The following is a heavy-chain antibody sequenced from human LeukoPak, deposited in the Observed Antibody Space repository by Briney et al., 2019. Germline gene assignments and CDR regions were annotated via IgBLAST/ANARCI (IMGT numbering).Heavy chain of an antibody. CDR1: GGSVSSGSYY. V-gene: IGHV4-61*01. CDR2: IYYSGST. Sequence: PSETLSLTCTVSGGSVSSGSYYWSWIRQPPGKGLEWIGYIYYSGSTNYNPSLKSRVTISVDTSKNQFSLKLSSVTAADTAVYYCAREPDGPKDGSGGYWVNWFDPWGQGTLVTVSS. D-gene: IGHD3-10*01. CDR3: AREPDGPKDGSGGYWVNWFDP. J-gene: IGHJ5*02.